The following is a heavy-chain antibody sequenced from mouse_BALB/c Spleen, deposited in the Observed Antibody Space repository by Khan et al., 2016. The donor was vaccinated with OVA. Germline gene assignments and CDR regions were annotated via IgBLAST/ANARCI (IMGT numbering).Heavy chain of an antibody. Sequence: EVKLLESGPGLVKPSQSLSLTCTVTGYSITSEYAWNWIRQFPGNKLEWMGYINYSGNTRYTPSLKSRISITRDPSKNQFFLQLNSVTTEDTATYYCARKDYYDYDPFPYWGQGTLVTVSA. CDR3: ARKDYYDYDPFPY. J-gene: IGHJ3*01. V-gene: IGHV3-2*02. CDR1: GYSITSEYA. D-gene: IGHD2-4*01. CDR2: INYSGNT.